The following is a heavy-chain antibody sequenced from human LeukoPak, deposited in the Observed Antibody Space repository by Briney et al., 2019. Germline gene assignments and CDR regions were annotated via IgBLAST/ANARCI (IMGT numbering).Heavy chain of an antibody. J-gene: IGHJ4*02. V-gene: IGHV3-30*02. CDR1: GFTFSSYG. CDR3: AKDNLTMVRIFDY. CDR2: IRYDGSNK. D-gene: IGHD3-10*01. Sequence: GGSLRLSCAASGFTFSSYGIHWVRQAPGKGLEWVAFIRYDGSNKYYADSVKGRFTISRDNSKNTLYLQMNSLRAEDTAVYYCAKDNLTMVRIFDYWGQGTLVTVSS.